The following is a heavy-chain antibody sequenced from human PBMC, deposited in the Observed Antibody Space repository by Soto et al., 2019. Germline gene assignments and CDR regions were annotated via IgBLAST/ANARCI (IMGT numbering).Heavy chain of an antibody. CDR3: ARVSEHDAFDI. CDR1: GGSISSGDYY. J-gene: IGHJ3*02. V-gene: IGHV4-30-4*01. CDR2: IYYSGST. Sequence: SETLFLTCTVSGGSISSGDYYWSWIRQPPGKGLEWIGYIYYSGSTYYNPSLKSRVTISVDTSKNQFSLKLSSVTAADTAVYYCARVSEHDAFDIWGQGTMVTVSS.